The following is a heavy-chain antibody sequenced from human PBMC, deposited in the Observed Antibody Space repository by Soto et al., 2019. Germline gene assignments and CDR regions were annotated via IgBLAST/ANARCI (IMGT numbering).Heavy chain of an antibody. J-gene: IGHJ4*02. Sequence: EVQLVESGGGLAQPGGSVRLSCAASGFTFSSYEMNWVRQAPGKTLEWVSYISSAGDSSYYADSVKSRFTISRDNAKNSLYLQMISLRVEDTAVYYCARVYCSTTTCHVQAFDSWGQGTLVTVSS. V-gene: IGHV3-48*03. D-gene: IGHD2-2*01. CDR2: ISSAGDSS. CDR1: GFTFSSYE. CDR3: ARVYCSTTTCHVQAFDS.